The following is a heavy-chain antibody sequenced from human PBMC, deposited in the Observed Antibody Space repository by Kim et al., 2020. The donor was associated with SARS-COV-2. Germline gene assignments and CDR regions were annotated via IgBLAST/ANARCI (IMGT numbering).Heavy chain of an antibody. CDR1: GGSFSGYY. V-gene: IGHV4-34*01. D-gene: IGHD3-22*01. Sequence: SETLSLTCAVYGGSFSGYYWSWIRQPPGKGLEWIGEINHSGSTNYNPSLKSRVTISVDTSKNQFSLNLSSVTAADTAVYYCARGDDYYDSSGYVFGGQGTLVTVSS. CDR3: ARGDDYYDSSGYVF. J-gene: IGHJ4*02. CDR2: INHSGST.